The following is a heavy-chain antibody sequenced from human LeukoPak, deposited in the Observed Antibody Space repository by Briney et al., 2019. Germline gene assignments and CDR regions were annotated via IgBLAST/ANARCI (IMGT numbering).Heavy chain of an antibody. D-gene: IGHD4-17*01. CDR2: ISSHTGDI. V-gene: IGHV1-18*01. J-gene: IGHJ4*02. Sequence: ASVRVSCKASGYVFTSYGISWVRQAPGQGLEWMGWISSHTGDIRYAQRFQDRVTMTTDISTTTAYLDLRSLRFDDTAVYYCARDVRRLQLSTYFFDFWGQGTLVSVSS. CDR1: GYVFTSYG. CDR3: ARDVRRLQLSTYFFDF.